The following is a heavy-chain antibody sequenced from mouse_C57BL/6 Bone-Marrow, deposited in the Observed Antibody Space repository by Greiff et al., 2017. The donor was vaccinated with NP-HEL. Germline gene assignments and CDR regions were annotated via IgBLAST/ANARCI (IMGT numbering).Heavy chain of an antibody. V-gene: IGHV7-1*01. Sequence: EVKVVESGGGLVQSGRSLRLSCATSGFTFSDFYMEWVRQAPGKGLEWIAASRNKANDYTTEYSASGKGRFIVSRDTSQSILYLQMNALRAEDTAIYYCARGPSYYYGSSHWYFDVWGTGTTVTVSS. CDR3: ARGPSYYYGSSHWYFDV. D-gene: IGHD1-1*01. CDR1: GFTFSDFY. CDR2: SRNKANDYTT. J-gene: IGHJ1*03.